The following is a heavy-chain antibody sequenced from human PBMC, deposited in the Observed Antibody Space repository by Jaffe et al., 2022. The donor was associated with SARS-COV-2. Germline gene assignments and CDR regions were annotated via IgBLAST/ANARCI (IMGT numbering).Heavy chain of an antibody. J-gene: IGHJ4*02. CDR3: TRDGASTYFDFDY. V-gene: IGHV3-48*02. D-gene: IGHD1-26*01. CDR2: ITSSGVVR. CDR1: GFSFTSHS. Sequence: EVQLVESGGRLVQPGGSLRLSCFASGFSFTSHSMNWVRQAPGKGLEWIAYITSSGVVRYGDSVEGRFTISRDNARNSVYLQMNSLRDEDTALYYCTRDGASTYFDFDYWGQGTVVTVSS.